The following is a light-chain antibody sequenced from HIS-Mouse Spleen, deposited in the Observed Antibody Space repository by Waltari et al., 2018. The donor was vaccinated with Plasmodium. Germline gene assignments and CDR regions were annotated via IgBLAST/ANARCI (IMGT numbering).Light chain of an antibody. CDR1: SRDVGCYHY. J-gene: IGLJ1*01. Sequence: QSALTQPRSVSGAPGQSGTISCTGTSRDVGCYHYVSWYQQHPGKAPKLMIYDVSKRPSGVPDRFSGSKSGNTASLTISGLQAEDEADYYCCSYAGSYTFVFGTGTKVTVL. V-gene: IGLV2-11*01. CDR2: DVS. CDR3: CSYAGSYTFV.